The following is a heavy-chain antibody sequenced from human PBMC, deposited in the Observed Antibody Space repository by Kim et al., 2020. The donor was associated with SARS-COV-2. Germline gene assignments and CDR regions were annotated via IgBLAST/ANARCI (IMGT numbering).Heavy chain of an antibody. CDR2: ISWNSGSI. V-gene: IGHV3-9*01. CDR1: GFTFDDYA. J-gene: IGHJ4*01. Sequence: GGSLRLSCAASGFTFDDYAMHWVRQAPGKGLEWVSGISWNSGSIGYADSVKGRFTISRDNAKNSLYLQMNSLRAEDTALYYCAKGGAMVRGVIALGNFD. D-gene: IGHD3-10*01. CDR3: AKGGAMVRGVIALGNFD.